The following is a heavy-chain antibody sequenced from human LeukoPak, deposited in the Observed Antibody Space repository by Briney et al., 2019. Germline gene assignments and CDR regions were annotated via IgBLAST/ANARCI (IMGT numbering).Heavy chain of an antibody. V-gene: IGHV4-39*01. CDR3: ARQFRQQLDLPLDY. D-gene: IGHD6-13*01. CDR1: GGSMISSSYY. Sequence: SETLSLTCTVSGGSMISSSYYWGWIRQPPGKGLEWIGSIYYSGSTYYNPSLKSRVTISVDTSKNQFSLKLSSVTAADTAVYYCARQFRQQLDLPLDYWGQGTLVTVSS. J-gene: IGHJ4*02. CDR2: IYYSGST.